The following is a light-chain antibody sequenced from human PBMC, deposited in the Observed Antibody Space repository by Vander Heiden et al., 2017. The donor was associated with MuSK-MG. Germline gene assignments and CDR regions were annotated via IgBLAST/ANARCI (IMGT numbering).Light chain of an antibody. CDR1: QSVDSY. Sequence: EIVLTQSPVTLSLSPGERATLSCRTRQSVDSYLAWYQQKPGQAPRLLIFGASNRATGIPARFSGSGSGTDFTLTISSLESEDFAVYYCQQRSNWPPTFGGGTKVEIK. V-gene: IGKV3-11*01. J-gene: IGKJ4*01. CDR2: GAS. CDR3: QQRSNWPPT.